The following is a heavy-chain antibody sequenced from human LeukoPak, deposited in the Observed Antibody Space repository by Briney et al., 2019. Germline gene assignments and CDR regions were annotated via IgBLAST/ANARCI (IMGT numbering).Heavy chain of an antibody. V-gene: IGHV3-69-1*01. Sequence: GGSLRLSCAASGFTFSDYYMNWIRRAPGKGLEWVSSISSSSSWIFYADSVKGRFTISRDNAKNSLFLQMNSLRAEDTAVYYCARSTYYYDSSGPLFGWFDPWGQGTLVTVSS. D-gene: IGHD3-22*01. CDR3: ARSTYYYDSSGPLFGWFDP. CDR2: ISSSSSWI. CDR1: GFTFSDYY. J-gene: IGHJ5*02.